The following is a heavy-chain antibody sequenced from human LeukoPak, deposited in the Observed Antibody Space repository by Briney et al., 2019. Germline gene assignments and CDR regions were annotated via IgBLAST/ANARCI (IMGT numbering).Heavy chain of an antibody. Sequence: SETLSLTCAVYGGSFSGYYWSWIRQPPGKGLEWIWEINHSGSTNYNPSPRSRVSISIDTSTNQFSLKLTSVTAADTPVFYCARQTGSGLFILLGGKGTLVTVSS. CDR3: ARQTGSGLFILL. CDR1: GGSFSGYY. CDR2: INHSGST. J-gene: IGHJ4*02. V-gene: IGHV4-34*01. D-gene: IGHD3/OR15-3a*01.